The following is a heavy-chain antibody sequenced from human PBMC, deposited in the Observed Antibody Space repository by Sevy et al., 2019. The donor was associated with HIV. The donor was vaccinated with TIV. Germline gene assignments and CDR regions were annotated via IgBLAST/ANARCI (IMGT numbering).Heavy chain of an antibody. CDR1: GFIFSDAW. CDR2: IKASGAAGPR. CDR3: THDHSFYYDIAV. Sequence: GGSLRLSCAGSGFIFSDAWMNWVRQPPGKGLEWVGRIKASGAAGPRDYAKAVTGRFTIARDDSKSTVYLQMNSLKTEDTALYYCTHDHSFYYDIAVWGQGTTVTVSS. D-gene: IGHD1-1*01. J-gene: IGHJ6*02. V-gene: IGHV3-15*01.